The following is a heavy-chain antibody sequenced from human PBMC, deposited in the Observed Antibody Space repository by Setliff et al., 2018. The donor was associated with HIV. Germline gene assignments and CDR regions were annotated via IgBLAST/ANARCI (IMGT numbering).Heavy chain of an antibody. CDR3: ARAAYSGTYLWEPATDL. Sequence: SETLSLTCTVSGGSISSGSYYWSWIRQPAGEGLEWIGQIHTTGTTNCNPSLKSRVTISVDTSKNQFSLKLSSVTAADTAVYYCARAAYSGTYLWEPATDLWGRGTLVTVSS. V-gene: IGHV4-61*09. CDR1: GGSISSGSYY. J-gene: IGHJ2*01. D-gene: IGHD1-26*01. CDR2: IHTTGTT.